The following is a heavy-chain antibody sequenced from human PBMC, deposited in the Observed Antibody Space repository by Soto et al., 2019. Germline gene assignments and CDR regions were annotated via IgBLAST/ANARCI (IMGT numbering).Heavy chain of an antibody. Sequence: QVQLVESGGGVVQPGRSLRLSCAASGFTLSNNGMNWVRQAPGKGLEWVAVRSRDGNTKFYADSVKGRFAISKDNSENTLYLQMNSLRLEDTAVYFCARELASGNWGQGTLVTVSS. V-gene: IGHV3-30*03. J-gene: IGHJ4*02. CDR3: ARELASGN. CDR1: GFTLSNNG. D-gene: IGHD3-10*01. CDR2: RSRDGNTK.